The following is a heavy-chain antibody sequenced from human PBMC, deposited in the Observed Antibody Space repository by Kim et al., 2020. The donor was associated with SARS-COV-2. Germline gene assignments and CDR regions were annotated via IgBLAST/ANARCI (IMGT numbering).Heavy chain of an antibody. V-gene: IGHV3-66*04. CDR3: ARHDWFDP. Sequence: GATFSADSGTGRFTISRDSSKSTLYLQMNSLRVEDTAVYYWARHDWFDPWGQGTLVTVSS. CDR2: GAT. J-gene: IGHJ5*02.